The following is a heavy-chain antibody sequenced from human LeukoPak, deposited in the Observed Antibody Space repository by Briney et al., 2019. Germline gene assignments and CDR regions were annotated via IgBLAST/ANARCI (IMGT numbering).Heavy chain of an antibody. CDR2: IIPIFGTA. CDR3: ASLGSGYYPFSVDY. CDR1: GGTFSSYA. V-gene: IGHV1-69*01. D-gene: IGHD3-3*01. Sequence: SVKVSCKASGGTFSSYAISWVRQAPGQGLEWMGGIIPIFGTANYAQKFQGRVPITADESTSTAYMELSSLRSEDTAVYYCASLGSGYYPFSVDYWGQGTLVTVSS. J-gene: IGHJ4*02.